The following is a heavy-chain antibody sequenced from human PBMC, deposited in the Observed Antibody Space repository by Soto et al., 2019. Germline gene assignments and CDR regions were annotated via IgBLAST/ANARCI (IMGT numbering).Heavy chain of an antibody. CDR3: ARQYSGYDYYFDY. J-gene: IGHJ4*02. D-gene: IGHD5-12*01. V-gene: IGHV4-39*01. CDR2: IYYSGST. Sequence: QLQLQESGPGLVKPSETLSLTCTVSGGSISSSSYYWGWIRQPPGKGLEWIGSIYYSGSTYYNPSFKSRVTISVDTSKNQLSLKLSSVTAADTAVYYCARQYSGYDYYFDYWGQGTLVTVSS. CDR1: GGSISSSSYY.